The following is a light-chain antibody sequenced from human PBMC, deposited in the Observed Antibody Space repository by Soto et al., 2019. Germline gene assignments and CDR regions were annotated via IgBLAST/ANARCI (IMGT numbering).Light chain of an antibody. V-gene: IGLV2-14*01. CDR1: SSDVGGYNY. CDR3: SSYAGSYTRV. Sequence: QSALTQPASVSGSPGQSITFSCTGTSSDVGGYNYVSWYQQHPGKAPKLMIYEVNNRPSGVSNRFSGSKSGNTASLTISGLQAEDEADYYCSSYAGSYTRVFGGGTKLTVL. CDR2: EVN. J-gene: IGLJ3*02.